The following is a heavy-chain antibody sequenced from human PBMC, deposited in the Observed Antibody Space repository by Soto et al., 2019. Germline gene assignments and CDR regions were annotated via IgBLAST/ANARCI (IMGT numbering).Heavy chain of an antibody. CDR3: ARAGYCGPGCYYYIDH. D-gene: IGHD2-21*02. CDR2: IKPDGSAS. CDR1: GFTFGSYW. J-gene: IGHJ4*02. Sequence: EVQLVESGGGLVQPGGSLRLSCAVSGFTFGSYWMNWVRLIPGKGLEWVAYIKPDGSASYYVDSVKGRFTISIDNAKNSLYLQMNSLRVEDTSVYYCARAGYCGPGCYYYIDHWGQGTLVTVSS. V-gene: IGHV3-7*01.